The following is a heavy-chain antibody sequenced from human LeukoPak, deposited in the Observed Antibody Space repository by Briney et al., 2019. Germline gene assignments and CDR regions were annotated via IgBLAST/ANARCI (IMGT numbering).Heavy chain of an antibody. V-gene: IGHV4-34*01. CDR1: SGSFSNYF. J-gene: IGHJ5*02. D-gene: IGHD3-22*01. Sequence: SETLSLTCAVYSGSFSNYFWSWIRQPPGKGLEWIGEINHSGNTNYNPSLKSRVTISVDTSKNQFSLMLSSVTAADTAVYYCARAPSFYDGSGPTWGQGTLVTVSS. CDR2: INHSGNT. CDR3: ARAPSFYDGSGPT.